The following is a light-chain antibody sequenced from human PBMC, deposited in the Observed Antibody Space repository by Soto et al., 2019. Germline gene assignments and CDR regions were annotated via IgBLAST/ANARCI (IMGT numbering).Light chain of an antibody. Sequence: DFQMTQSPSSLSASVGDRVTITCQASQDISDFLNWYQQKPGAAPKLLIYDASNLQAGVPSRFSGSGSGTDFTFTISSLQPEDVATYYCQEYNTWPWTFGQGTKV. CDR1: QDISDF. J-gene: IGKJ1*01. V-gene: IGKV1-33*01. CDR2: DAS. CDR3: QEYNTWPWT.